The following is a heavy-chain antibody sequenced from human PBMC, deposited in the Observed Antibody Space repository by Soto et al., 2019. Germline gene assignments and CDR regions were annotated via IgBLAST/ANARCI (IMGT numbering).Heavy chain of an antibody. CDR2: IRSSSSYI. CDR3: ARRRDGNTQREGDAFDV. Sequence: EVQLVESGGGLVKPGESLRISCAASGFSLITYSMNWVRQAPGKGLQWVSYIRSSSSYIYYADSVRGRFTISRDNAKDSRYLQMNPLRVEATAVYYCARRRDGNTQREGDAFDVWGRGTMVTVSS. V-gene: IGHV3-21*02. CDR1: GFSLITYS. J-gene: IGHJ3*01. D-gene: IGHD2-2*01.